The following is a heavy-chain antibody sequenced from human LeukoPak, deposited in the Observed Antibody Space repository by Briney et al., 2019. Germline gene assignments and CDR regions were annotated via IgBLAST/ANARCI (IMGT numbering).Heavy chain of an antibody. CDR1: GYTFTSYY. J-gene: IGHJ4*02. Sequence: ASVKVSCKASGYTFTSYYMHWVRQAPGQGLEWMGIINPSGGSTSYAQKFQGRVTMTRDTSTSTVYMELSSLRSEDTAVYYCARPLGPIAAAGTETLDYWGQGTLVTVSS. CDR2: INPSGGST. CDR3: ARPLGPIAAAGTETLDY. D-gene: IGHD6-13*01. V-gene: IGHV1-46*01.